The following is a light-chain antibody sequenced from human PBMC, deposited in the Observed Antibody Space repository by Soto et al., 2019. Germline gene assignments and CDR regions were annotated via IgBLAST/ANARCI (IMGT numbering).Light chain of an antibody. V-gene: IGKV3-11*01. CDR2: GTS. Sequence: EIVLTQSPVTLSLSPGERATLSCRASQSVRSYVAWYQQKPGQAPKLLIYGTSNRATGIPARFSGSGSGTDYTLTISSLEPDDFAVYYCQQRSNWPITFGQGTRLEIK. CDR3: QQRSNWPIT. CDR1: QSVRSY. J-gene: IGKJ5*01.